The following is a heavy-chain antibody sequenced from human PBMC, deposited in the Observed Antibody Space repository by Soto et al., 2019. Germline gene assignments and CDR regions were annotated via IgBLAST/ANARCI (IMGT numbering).Heavy chain of an antibody. D-gene: IGHD4-17*01. J-gene: IGHJ6*02. CDR3: ARDHRTVTRYYYGMDV. CDR1: GFTFSSYG. Sequence: PGGSLRLSCAASGFTFSSYGMHWVRQAPGKGLEWVAVIWYDGSNKYYADSVKGRFTISRDNSKNTLYLQMNSLRAEDTAVYYCARDHRTVTRYYYGMDVWGQETTVTVSS. CDR2: IWYDGSNK. V-gene: IGHV3-33*01.